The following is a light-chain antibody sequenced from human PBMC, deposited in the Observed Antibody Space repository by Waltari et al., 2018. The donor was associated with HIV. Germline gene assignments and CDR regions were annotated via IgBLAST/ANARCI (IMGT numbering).Light chain of an antibody. CDR2: DDS. CDR1: NIGSKR. J-gene: IGLJ2*01. CDR3: QVWDSSSDHVL. Sequence: SYVLTQPPSVSVAPGQPARITCGGNNIGSKRVHWYQQKPGQAPVLVVHDDSDRPSGIPERFSGSNSGNTATLTISRVEAGDEADYHCQVWDSSSDHVLFGGGTKVTVL. V-gene: IGLV3-21*02.